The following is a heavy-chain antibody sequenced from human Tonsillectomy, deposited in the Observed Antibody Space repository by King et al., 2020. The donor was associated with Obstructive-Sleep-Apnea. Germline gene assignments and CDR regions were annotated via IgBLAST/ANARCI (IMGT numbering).Heavy chain of an antibody. CDR1: GYTFTGHF. Sequence: QLVQSGAEVKKPGASVKVSCKASGYTFTGHFMHWVRQAPGQGLEWMGWINSNSGGTNYARKFQGRVTMTRDTSISTVFMELSRLRSDDTAVYYCAGDPGYFGSGTYSGWFDPWGQGTLVTVSS. D-gene: IGHD3-10*01. CDR3: AGDPGYFGSGTYSGWFDP. J-gene: IGHJ5*02. CDR2: INSNSGGT. V-gene: IGHV1-2*02.